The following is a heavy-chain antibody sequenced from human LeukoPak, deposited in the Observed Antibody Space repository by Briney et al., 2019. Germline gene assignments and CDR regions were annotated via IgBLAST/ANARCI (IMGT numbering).Heavy chain of an antibody. V-gene: IGHV3-21*01. CDR3: ARVFRDYYFDY. Sequence: GGSLILSCAASGFSFSNYNMNWVRQAPGKGLEWVSSITMSSSFIYYADSVKGRFTISRDNAKNSVFLQMNSLRAEDTAVYYYARVFRDYYFDYWGQGALVTVSS. CDR1: GFSFSNYN. J-gene: IGHJ4*02. CDR2: ITMSSSFI. D-gene: IGHD3-9*01.